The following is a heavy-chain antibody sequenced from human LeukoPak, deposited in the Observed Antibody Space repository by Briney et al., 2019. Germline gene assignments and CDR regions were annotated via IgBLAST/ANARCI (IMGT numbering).Heavy chain of an antibody. CDR1: GFTFDDYA. V-gene: IGHV3-9*01. Sequence: TGGFLRLSCAASGFTFDDYAMHWVRQAPGKGLEWVSGISWNSGSIGYADSVKGRFTISRDNAKNSLYLQMNSPRAEDTALYYCAKGSHYYDSSGYYYYYGMDVWGQGTTVTVSS. J-gene: IGHJ6*02. D-gene: IGHD3-22*01. CDR2: ISWNSGSI. CDR3: AKGSHYYDSSGYYYYYGMDV.